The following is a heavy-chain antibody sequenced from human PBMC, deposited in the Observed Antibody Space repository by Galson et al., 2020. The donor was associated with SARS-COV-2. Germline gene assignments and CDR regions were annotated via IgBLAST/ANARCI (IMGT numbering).Heavy chain of an antibody. Sequence: SETLSLTCAVSGGSISSSNWWSWVRQPPGKGLEWIGEIYHSGSTNYNPSLKSRVTISVDKSKNQFSLKLSSVTAADTAVYYCARVRLGDSSGYYYDYWGQGTLVTVSS. CDR3: ARVRLGDSSGYYYDY. CDR2: IYHSGST. J-gene: IGHJ4*02. V-gene: IGHV4-4*02. CDR1: GGSISSSNW. D-gene: IGHD3-22*01.